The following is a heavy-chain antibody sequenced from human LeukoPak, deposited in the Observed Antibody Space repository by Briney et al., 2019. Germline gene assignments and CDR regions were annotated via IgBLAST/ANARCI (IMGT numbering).Heavy chain of an antibody. CDR3: AKGYSYGYYYFDY. CDR2: ISGSGGST. J-gene: IGHJ4*02. CDR1: GFTFSSYA. V-gene: IGHV3-23*01. D-gene: IGHD5-18*01. Sequence: GGPLRLSCAASGFTFSSYAMSWVRQAPGKGLEWVSAISGSGGSTYYADSVKGRFTISRDNSKNTLYLQMNSLRAEDTAVYYCAKGYSYGYYYFDYWGQGTLVTVSS.